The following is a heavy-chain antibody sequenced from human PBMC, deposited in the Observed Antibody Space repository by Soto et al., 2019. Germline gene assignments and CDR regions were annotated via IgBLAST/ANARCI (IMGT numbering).Heavy chain of an antibody. CDR1: SGSISSSNW. Sequence: QMQLQESGPGLVKPSGTLSLTSAVSSGSISSSNWWSWVRQPPGKGLEWIGEIYHSGSTNYNPSFKSRVTISVDKSKNQFSLKLSSVTAADTAVYYCARDPGIAAAGSWFDPWGQGTLVTVSS. CDR2: IYHSGST. CDR3: ARDPGIAAAGSWFDP. V-gene: IGHV4-4*02. J-gene: IGHJ5*02. D-gene: IGHD6-13*01.